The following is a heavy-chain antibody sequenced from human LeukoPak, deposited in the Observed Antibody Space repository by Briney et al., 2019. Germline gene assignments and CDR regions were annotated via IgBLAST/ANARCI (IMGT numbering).Heavy chain of an antibody. Sequence: GGSLRLSCAGSGFTFDDYAMHWVRQAPGKGLEWVSAITWNSVSIGYADSVKGRFTISRDNAKNSLYLQMNSLRAEDTAVYYCARDPDSSGYYPEYYFDYWGQGTLVTVSS. D-gene: IGHD3-22*01. V-gene: IGHV3-9*01. CDR2: ITWNSVSI. J-gene: IGHJ4*02. CDR1: GFTFDDYA. CDR3: ARDPDSSGYYPEYYFDY.